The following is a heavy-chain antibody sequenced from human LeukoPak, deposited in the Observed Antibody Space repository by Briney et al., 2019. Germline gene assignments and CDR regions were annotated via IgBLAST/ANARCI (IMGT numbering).Heavy chain of an antibody. D-gene: IGHD3-22*01. CDR3: AKLHTYYYDSSGYEMGYYFDY. V-gene: IGHV3-11*01. CDR1: GFTFSDYY. J-gene: IGHJ4*02. CDR2: ISSSGSTI. Sequence: GGSLRLSCAASGFTFSDYYMSWIRQAPGKGLEWVSYISSSGSTIYYADSVKGRFTISRDNSKNTLYLQMNSLRAEDTAVYYCAKLHTYYYDSSGYEMGYYFDYWGQGTLVTVSS.